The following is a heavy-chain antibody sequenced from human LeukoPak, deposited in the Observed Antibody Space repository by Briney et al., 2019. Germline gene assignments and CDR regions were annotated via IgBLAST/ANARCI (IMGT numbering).Heavy chain of an antibody. CDR2: IYSGGRT. Sequence: PGGSLRLSCAASGFTVSRNYMNWVRQAPGKGLEWVSVIYSGGRTYYADSVKGRFTIYRDNSKNTLYLQMNSLRAEDTAVYYCARAGPSSSWHQFDYWGQGTLVTVSS. V-gene: IGHV3-66*01. D-gene: IGHD6-13*01. CDR3: ARAGPSSSWHQFDY. J-gene: IGHJ4*02. CDR1: GFTVSRNY.